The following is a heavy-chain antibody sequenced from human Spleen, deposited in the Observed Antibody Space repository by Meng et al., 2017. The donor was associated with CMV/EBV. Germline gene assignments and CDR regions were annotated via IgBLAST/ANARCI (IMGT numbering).Heavy chain of an antibody. V-gene: IGHV4-61*01. CDR3: ARSASLRLGAAHFDY. CDR2: ISYTGTT. CDR1: GGSLRGGSYS. J-gene: IGHJ4*02. D-gene: IGHD3-16*01. Sequence: SETLSLTCSVSGGSLRGGSYSWSWIRQPPGKGLEWIGSISYTGTTNYNPSLKSRVTISVDTSNNQFSLKLSSVNVADTAVYYCARSASLRLGAAHFDYWGQGTAVTVSS.